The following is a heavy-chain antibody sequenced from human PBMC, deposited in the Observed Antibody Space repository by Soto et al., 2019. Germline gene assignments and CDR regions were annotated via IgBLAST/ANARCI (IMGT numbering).Heavy chain of an antibody. CDR3: ARQFKGIAMSDF. V-gene: IGHV4-34*01. Sequence: SETLSLTCTLSGGSFSPNYWSWLRQPPGKGLEWIGEINHSGSTNYNNPSLKSRVTISVDTSKNQFSLKLSSVTAADTAVYYCARQFKGIAMSDFWAQGTLVTVSS. J-gene: IGHJ4*02. CDR1: GGSFSPNY. CDR2: INHSGST. D-gene: IGHD6-13*01.